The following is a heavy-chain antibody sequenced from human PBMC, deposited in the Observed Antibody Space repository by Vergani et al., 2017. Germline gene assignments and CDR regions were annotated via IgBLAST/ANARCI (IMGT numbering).Heavy chain of an antibody. V-gene: IGHV3-74*01. J-gene: IGHJ6*03. D-gene: IGHD1-26*01. Sequence: EVQLVESGGGLVQPGGSLRLSCAASGFTFSSYWMPWVRQAPGKGLVWVSRINSDGSSTSYADSVKGRFTISRDNAKNTLYLQMNSLRAEDTAVYYCARGPLWELRWYYMELWGKGTTGTVSS. CDR1: GFTFSSYW. CDR3: ARGPLWELRWYYMEL. CDR2: INSDGSST.